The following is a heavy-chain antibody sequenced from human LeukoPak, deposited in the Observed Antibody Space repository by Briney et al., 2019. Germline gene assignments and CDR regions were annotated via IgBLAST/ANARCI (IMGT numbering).Heavy chain of an antibody. V-gene: IGHV3-21*04. D-gene: IGHD6-6*01. CDR2: ISSSSSYI. CDR1: GFTVSNNY. J-gene: IGHJ4*02. Sequence: PGGSLRLSCAASGFTVSNNYMTWVRQAPGKGLEWVSSISSSSSYIYYADSVKGRFTISRDNSKNTLYLQMNSLRAEDTAVYYCAKSQYPAREDHYYFDYWGQGTLVTVSS. CDR3: AKSQYPAREDHYYFDY.